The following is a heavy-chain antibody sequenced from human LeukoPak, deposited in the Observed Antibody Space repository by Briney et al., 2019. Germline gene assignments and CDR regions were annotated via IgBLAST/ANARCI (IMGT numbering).Heavy chain of an antibody. CDR2: ISATGRYI. CDR1: QFTFSSYN. V-gene: IGHV3-21*01. Sequence: GGSLRLSCAASQFTFSSYNMNWVRQAPGKGLEWVSSISATGRYIYYADSVRGRFTVSRDNAKNSLSLQMNGLRAEDTAVYYCARAMSTFGGVRNYFDSWGQGTLVTVSS. D-gene: IGHD3-16*01. CDR3: ARAMSTFGGVRNYFDS. J-gene: IGHJ4*02.